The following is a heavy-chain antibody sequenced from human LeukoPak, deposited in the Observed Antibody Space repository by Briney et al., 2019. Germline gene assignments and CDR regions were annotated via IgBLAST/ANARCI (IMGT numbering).Heavy chain of an antibody. CDR2: ISSSSSYI. Sequence: GGSLRLSCAASGFTFSSYSMNWVRQAPGKGLEWVSSISSSSSYIYYADPVKGRFTISRDNAKNSLYLQMNSLRAEDTAVYYCASLSSSWYYMDVWGKGTTVTVSS. CDR3: ASLSSSWYYMDV. CDR1: GFTFSSYS. V-gene: IGHV3-21*01. J-gene: IGHJ6*03. D-gene: IGHD6-13*01.